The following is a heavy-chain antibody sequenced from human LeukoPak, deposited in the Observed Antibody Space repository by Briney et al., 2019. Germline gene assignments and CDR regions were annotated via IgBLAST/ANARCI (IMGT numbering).Heavy chain of an antibody. CDR3: ARQITMVRGVINWFDP. CDR1: GGSPTCRNR. CDR2: TYHSGSA. V-gene: IGHV4-4*02. J-gene: IGHJ5*02. D-gene: IGHD3-10*01. Sequence: PSQTPSLTRALSGGSPTCRNRWSWVRPTPEKRLEWIGETYHSGSAHNTPSLTSRVTTYVDKSKNQFSLKLSSVTAADTAVYYSARQITMVRGVINWFDPWGQGTLVTVSS.